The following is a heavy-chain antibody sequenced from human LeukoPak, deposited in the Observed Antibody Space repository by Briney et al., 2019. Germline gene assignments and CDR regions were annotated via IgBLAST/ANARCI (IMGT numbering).Heavy chain of an antibody. D-gene: IGHD5-18*01. CDR1: GYTFTSYY. CDR2: INPSGGST. V-gene: IGHV1-46*01. J-gene: IGHJ3*02. CDR3: ARDWAVKGYQKAFDI. Sequence: ASVKVSCKESGYTFTSYYMHWVRQAPGQGLEWMGIINPSGGSTSYAQKFQGRVTMTRDTFTSTVYMELSSLRSEDTAVYYCARDWAVKGYQKAFDIWGQGTMVTVSS.